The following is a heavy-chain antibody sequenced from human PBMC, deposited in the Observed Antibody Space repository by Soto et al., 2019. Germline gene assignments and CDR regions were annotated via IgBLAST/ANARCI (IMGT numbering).Heavy chain of an antibody. CDR2: TYYSGST. CDR1: DGSISSHY. Sequence: SETLSLTCTVTDGSISSHYWSWIRQPPGKGLEGIGYTYYSGSTNYNPSLKNRVTISVDTSKNQFSLKLSSVTAADTAVYYCARDRSSAGYSYGYFDYWGQGTLVTVSS. J-gene: IGHJ4*02. V-gene: IGHV4-59*11. D-gene: IGHD5-18*01. CDR3: ARDRSSAGYSYGYFDY.